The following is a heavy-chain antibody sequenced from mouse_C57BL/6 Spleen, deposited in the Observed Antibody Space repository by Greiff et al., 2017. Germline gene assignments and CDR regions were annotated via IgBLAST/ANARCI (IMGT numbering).Heavy chain of an antibody. V-gene: IGHV5-9-1*02. CDR1: GFTFSSYA. Sequence: EVKVVESGEGLVKPGGSLKLSCAASGFTFSSYAMSWVRQTPEKRLEWVAYISSGGDYIYYADTVKGRFTISRDNARNTLYLQMSSLKSEDTAMYYCTRHYYGSSSFDYWGQGTTLTVSS. CDR2: ISSGGDYI. D-gene: IGHD1-1*01. J-gene: IGHJ2*01. CDR3: TRHYYGSSSFDY.